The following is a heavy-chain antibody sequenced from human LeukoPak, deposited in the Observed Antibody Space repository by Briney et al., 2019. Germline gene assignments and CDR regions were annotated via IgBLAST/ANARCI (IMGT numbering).Heavy chain of an antibody. CDR3: ASRLYCSNTRCRNFPFAY. J-gene: IGHJ4*02. CDR2: IIPIFGTA. V-gene: IGHV1-69*01. D-gene: IGHD2-2*01. Sequence: SVKVSCKASGGTFSSYAINWVRQAPGQGLEWMGGIIPIFGTANYAQKFQDRVTITADESASTAYMELSSLRSEDTAIYYCASRLYCSNTRCRNFPFAYWGQGTLVTVSS. CDR1: GGTFSSYA.